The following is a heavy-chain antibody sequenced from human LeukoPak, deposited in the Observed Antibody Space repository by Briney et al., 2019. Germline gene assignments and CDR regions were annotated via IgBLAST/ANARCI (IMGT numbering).Heavy chain of an antibody. CDR1: GFTFSTYW. CDR2: IKRDGSEK. J-gene: IGHJ4*02. Sequence: GVSLRLSCAASGFTFSTYWMSWVRQAPGKGLECVANIKRDGSEKYYVDSVKGRFTIFRDDAKSSLYLQMNSLRAEDTAVYFCARVYTGNRWHFDYWGPGTLVTVSS. V-gene: IGHV3-7*03. D-gene: IGHD2-2*02. CDR3: ARVYTGNRWHFDY.